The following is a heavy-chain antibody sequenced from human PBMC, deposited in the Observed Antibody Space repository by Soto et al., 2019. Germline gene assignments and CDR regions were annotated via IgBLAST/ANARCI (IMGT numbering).Heavy chain of an antibody. CDR1: GGSISSSSYY. CDR2: IYYSGST. D-gene: IGHD2-21*01. Sequence: QLQLQESGPGLVKPSETLSLTCTVSGGSISSSSYYWGWIRQPPGKGLEWIGSIYYSGSTYYNPSLKRRVTIPVDTSKNHFSLKLSSVTAADTAVYYCARHTSILWSEPFLLSAFDIWGQGTMVTVSS. CDR3: ARHTSILWSEPFLLSAFDI. V-gene: IGHV4-39*01. J-gene: IGHJ3*02.